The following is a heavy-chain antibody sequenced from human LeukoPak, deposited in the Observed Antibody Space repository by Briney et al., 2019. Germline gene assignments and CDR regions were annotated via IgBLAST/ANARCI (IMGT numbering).Heavy chain of an antibody. D-gene: IGHD3-9*01. CDR2: IYYTGST. CDR3: ARFLAGTRHFHFYYYMDV. V-gene: IGHV4-59*05. CDR1: DDSITMYY. Sequence: PSETLSLTCSVSDDSITMYYWTWIRQPPGKGLEWIGSIYYTGSTYYNPSFKSRITISVDTSKNQFSLKVISVTAADTAVYYCARFLAGTRHFHFYYYMDVWGKGTTVTISS. J-gene: IGHJ6*03.